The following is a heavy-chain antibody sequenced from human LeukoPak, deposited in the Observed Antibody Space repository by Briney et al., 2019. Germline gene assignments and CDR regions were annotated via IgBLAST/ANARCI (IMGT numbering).Heavy chain of an antibody. CDR1: GFTFSSDR. Sequence: GGSLRLSCIASGFTFSSDRMHWVRQVPGKGLVWVSRIDSDGTGAVYADAVEGRFTVSRDNAKNMLYLQMNSLRVEDTAVYFCARDLAAGYSGYDLDYWGQGTLVTVSS. CDR3: ARDLAAGYSGYDLDY. J-gene: IGHJ4*02. V-gene: IGHV3-74*03. D-gene: IGHD5-12*01. CDR2: IDSDGTGA.